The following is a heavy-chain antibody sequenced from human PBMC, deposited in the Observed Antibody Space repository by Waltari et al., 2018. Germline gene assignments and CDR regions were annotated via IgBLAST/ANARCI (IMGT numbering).Heavy chain of an antibody. J-gene: IGHJ6*02. CDR2: INHNGNI. CDR1: GVPFSGYS. V-gene: IGHV4-34*02. Sequence: QVQLQPWGAGQLQPSATLSLTCAVYGVPFSGYSWGWLRQPPGKGLEWIGEINHNGNINRNPSLRSRLTMLIDTSKSQFALKLNSVTAADTGVYYCVRLEDCTGPGGNCYSADSFAMDVWGQGTMVTVSS. D-gene: IGHD2-15*01. CDR3: VRLEDCTGPGGNCYSADSFAMDV.